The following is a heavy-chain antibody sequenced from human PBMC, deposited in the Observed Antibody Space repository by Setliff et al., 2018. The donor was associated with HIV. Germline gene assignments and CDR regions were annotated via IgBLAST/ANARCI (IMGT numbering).Heavy chain of an antibody. CDR2: LYASGRT. Sequence: SETLSLTCTVSGGSISSSSYYWGWIRQPPGKGLEWIGHLYASGRTNYNPSLKSRVTISLDTSKNQFSLKVRSVTAADTAVYYCATSRVVVLRFDPWGQGTLVTVSS. CDR1: GGSISSSSYY. CDR3: ATSRVVVLRFDP. D-gene: IGHD3-22*01. V-gene: IGHV4-61*05. J-gene: IGHJ5*02.